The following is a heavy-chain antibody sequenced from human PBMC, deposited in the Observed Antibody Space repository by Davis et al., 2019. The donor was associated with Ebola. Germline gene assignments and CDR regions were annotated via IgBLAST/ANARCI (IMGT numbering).Heavy chain of an antibody. V-gene: IGHV1-18*04. D-gene: IGHD3-10*01. CDR1: GYTFTSYG. J-gene: IGHJ4*02. Sequence: AASVKVSCKASGYTFTSYGISWVRQAPGQGLEWMGWNSTYNGNTNYAQKFQGRVTMTTDTATTTAYMELGSLRFDDTAVYFCARGERGGSSAADYWGQGTLVTVSS. CDR3: ARGERGGSSAADY. CDR2: NSTYNGNT.